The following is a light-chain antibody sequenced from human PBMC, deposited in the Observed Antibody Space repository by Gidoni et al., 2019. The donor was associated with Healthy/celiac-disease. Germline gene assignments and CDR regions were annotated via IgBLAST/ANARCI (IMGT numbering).Light chain of an antibody. CDR3: QQSYSTPLAT. CDR1: QSISSY. V-gene: IGKV1-39*01. CDR2: AAS. J-gene: IGKJ3*01. Sequence: DIQMTQSPSSLSASVGDRVTITCRASQSISSYLNWYQQKPWKAPKLLIYAASSLQSGVPSRFSGSGSGTDFTLTISSLQPEDFATYYCQQSYSTPLATFXPXTKVDIK.